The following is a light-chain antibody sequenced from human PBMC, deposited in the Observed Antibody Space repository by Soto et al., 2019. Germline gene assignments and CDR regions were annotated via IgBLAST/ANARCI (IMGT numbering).Light chain of an antibody. CDR3: SSYTATSTPYV. V-gene: IGLV2-14*01. Sequence: QSVLTQPASVSGSPGQSITISCTGTSSDVGDHNYVSWYQQKPGKAPKLLISEVNNRPSGVSNRFSGSKSGNTASLTISGLRPDDEADYYCSSYTATSTPYVFGSGTKVTVL. CDR1: SSDVGDHNY. J-gene: IGLJ1*01. CDR2: EVN.